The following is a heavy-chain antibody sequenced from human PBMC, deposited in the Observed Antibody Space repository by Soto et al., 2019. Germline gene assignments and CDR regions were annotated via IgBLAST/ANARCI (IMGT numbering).Heavy chain of an antibody. Sequence: QVQLVQSGAEVRKPGASVKVSCKASVYTFTNHDSNWVRQASGQGLEWMGWMNPDSGKTYYVEKLQARVSITTDTSTNTAYLELPSLKYDDTAVFYCAIYTTPFSSFDYWGQGSLVTVSS. CDR3: AIYTTPFSSFDY. V-gene: IGHV1-8*01. J-gene: IGHJ4*02. D-gene: IGHD4-4*01. CDR2: MNPDSGKT. CDR1: VYTFTNHD.